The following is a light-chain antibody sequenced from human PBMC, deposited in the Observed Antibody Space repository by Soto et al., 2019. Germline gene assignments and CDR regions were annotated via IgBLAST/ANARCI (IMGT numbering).Light chain of an antibody. Sequence: DIVLTQSPGTLSLSPGERATLSCMASQSISSSYLAWFQQKPGQSPRLLIYGASSRPTGIPDRFSGSGSGTDFTLAISRLEPEDFALYYCQQYGSPPFTFGGGTKVEIK. CDR3: QQYGSPPFT. CDR2: GAS. J-gene: IGKJ4*01. V-gene: IGKV3-20*01. CDR1: QSISSSY.